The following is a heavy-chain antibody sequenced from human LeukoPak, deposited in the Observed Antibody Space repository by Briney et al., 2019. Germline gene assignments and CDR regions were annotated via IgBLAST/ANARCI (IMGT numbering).Heavy chain of an antibody. Sequence: ASVKVSCKASGYTFTGYYMHWVRQAPGQGLEWMGWINPNSGGTNYAQKFQGRVTMTRDTSISTAYMELSRLRSDDTAVYYCARDPTYRSGLNWFDPWGQGTLVTVSS. CDR1: GYTFTGYY. CDR3: ARDPTYRSGLNWFDP. CDR2: INPNSGGT. J-gene: IGHJ5*02. D-gene: IGHD6-19*01. V-gene: IGHV1-2*02.